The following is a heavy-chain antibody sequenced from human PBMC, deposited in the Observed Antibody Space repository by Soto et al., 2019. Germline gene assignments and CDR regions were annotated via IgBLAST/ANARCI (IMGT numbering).Heavy chain of an antibody. J-gene: IGHJ4*02. Sequence: QVQLQQSGPGLVKPSQSLSLTCVISGDSVSSTRAAWNWVRQSPSRGLEWLGRTYYRCKWKNDYAVSVNSRITINPDTSKNQLALQLTSVTPEDTAVYYCVIGVDSSFDYWGQGTLVTVSS. CDR2: TYYRCKWKN. D-gene: IGHD6-13*01. CDR1: GDSVSSTRAA. V-gene: IGHV6-1*01. CDR3: VIGVDSSFDY.